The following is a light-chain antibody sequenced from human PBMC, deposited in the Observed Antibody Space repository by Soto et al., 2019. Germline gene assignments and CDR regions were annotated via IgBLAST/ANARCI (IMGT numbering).Light chain of an antibody. J-gene: IGKJ2*01. Sequence: DIQMTQSPSTLSASVGDRVTITCRASQSISSWLAWYQQKPGKAPKLLIYDASSLERGVPSRFSGSGSGTAFTLTNSSLQPDDFATYYCQQYNSYPSTFGQGTKLEIK. CDR3: QQYNSYPST. CDR1: QSISSW. CDR2: DAS. V-gene: IGKV1-5*01.